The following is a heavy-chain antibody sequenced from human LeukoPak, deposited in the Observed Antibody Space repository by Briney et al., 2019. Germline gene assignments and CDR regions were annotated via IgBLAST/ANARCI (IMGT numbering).Heavy chain of an antibody. D-gene: IGHD2-15*01. J-gene: IGHJ4*02. CDR2: ISGSGGST. CDR1: GFTFSSYG. CDR3: AKLGYCSGGSCYYYFDY. V-gene: IGHV3-23*01. Sequence: PGRSLRLSCAASGFTFSSYGMSWVRQAPGKGLEWVSAISGSGGSTYYADSVKGRFTISRDNSKNTLYLQMNSLRAEDTAVYYCAKLGYCSGGSCYYYFDYWGQGTLVTVSS.